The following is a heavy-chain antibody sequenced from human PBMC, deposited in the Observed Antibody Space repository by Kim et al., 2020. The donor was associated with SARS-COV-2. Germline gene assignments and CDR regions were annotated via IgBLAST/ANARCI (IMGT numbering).Heavy chain of an antibody. Sequence: LSLTCAASGITVSSNYMSWVRQAPGKGLEWVSVIYSGGSTYYADSVKGRFTISRDNSKNTLYLQMNSLRAEDTAVYYCARDTPGRVGAFWGQGTLVTVSS. CDR2: IYSGGST. CDR1: GITVSSNY. V-gene: IGHV3-53*01. J-gene: IGHJ4*02. CDR3: ARDTPGRVGAF. D-gene: IGHD1-26*01.